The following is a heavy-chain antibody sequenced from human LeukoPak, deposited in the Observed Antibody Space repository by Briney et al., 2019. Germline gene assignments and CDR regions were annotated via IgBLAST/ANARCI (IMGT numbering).Heavy chain of an antibody. J-gene: IGHJ6*02. V-gene: IGHV3-30*18. CDR2: ISYDGSNK. D-gene: IGHD3-22*01. Sequence: GRSLRLSCAASGFTFSSYGMHWVRQAPGKGLEWVAVISYDGSNKYYADSVKGRFTISRDNSKNTLYPQMNSLRAEDTAVYYCAKVGSYSSGYYYYYYYGMDVWGQGTTVTVSS. CDR3: AKVGSYSSGYYYYYYYGMDV. CDR1: GFTFSSYG.